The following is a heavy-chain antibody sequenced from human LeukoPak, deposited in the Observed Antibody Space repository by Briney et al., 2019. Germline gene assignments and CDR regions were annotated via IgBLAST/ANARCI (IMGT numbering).Heavy chain of an antibody. CDR2: INPSGGST. CDR1: GYTFTSYY. J-gene: IGHJ3*02. V-gene: IGHV1-46*01. Sequence: ASVKVSCKASGYTFTSYYMHWVRQAPGQGLEWMGIINPSGGSTSYAQKFQGRVTMTRDTSTSTAYMELSSLRSDDTAVYYCAPTRGDSSAFDMWGQGTMVTVSS. CDR3: APTRGDSSAFDM. D-gene: IGHD3-3*01.